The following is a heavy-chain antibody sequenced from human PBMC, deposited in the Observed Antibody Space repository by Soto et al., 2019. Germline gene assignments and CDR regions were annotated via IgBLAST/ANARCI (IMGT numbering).Heavy chain of an antibody. D-gene: IGHD3-3*01. CDR3: ARVVGRFLGWLSP. CDR2: INHSGST. Sequence: SETLSLTCAVYGGSFSGYYWSWIRQPPGKGLEWIGEINHSGSTNYNPSLKSRVPISLDMSKNQFPLKLTSVTATDTAVYYCARVVGRFLGWLSPWGQGTLVTVSS. CDR1: GGSFSGYY. V-gene: IGHV4-34*01. J-gene: IGHJ5*02.